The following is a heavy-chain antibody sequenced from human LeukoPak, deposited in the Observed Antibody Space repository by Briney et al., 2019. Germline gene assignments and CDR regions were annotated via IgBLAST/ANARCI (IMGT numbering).Heavy chain of an antibody. CDR2: NNTGNDHT. CDR3: ARKSTNAGGGFDY. CDR1: GYTFTSFH. V-gene: IGHV1-3*04. Sequence: ASVKVSCKTSGYTFTSFHVHWVRQAPRQGLEWMGWNNTGNDHTRYSPKFQGRVTVAMDTSATTAYMELNSLTSEDTAVYYCARKSTNAGGGFDYWGQGTLVAVSS. D-gene: IGHD2-8*01. J-gene: IGHJ4*02.